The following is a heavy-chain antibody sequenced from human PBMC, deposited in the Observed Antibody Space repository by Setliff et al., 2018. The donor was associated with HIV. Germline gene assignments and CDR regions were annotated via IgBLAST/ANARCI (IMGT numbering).Heavy chain of an antibody. V-gene: IGHV1-69*10. D-gene: IGHD5-18*01. CDR3: ARANRVQLWLIDY. J-gene: IGHJ4*02. CDR1: GGTFSPYA. Sequence: SVKVSCKASGGTFSPYAISWVRQAPGQGLEWMGGIIPILDIANYAQKFQGRVTITADKSTSTAYMELSSLRSEDTALYYCARANRVQLWLIDYWGQGTLVTVSS. CDR2: IIPILDIA.